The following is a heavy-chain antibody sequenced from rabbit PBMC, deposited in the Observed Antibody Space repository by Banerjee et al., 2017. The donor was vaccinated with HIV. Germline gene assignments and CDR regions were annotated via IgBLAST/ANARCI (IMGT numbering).Heavy chain of an antibody. D-gene: IGHD8-1*01. CDR3: ARELAGSSYYFNL. Sequence: QSLEESGGGLVQPGGSLTLTCTASGFSLNIYEMCWVRQAPGKGLEWIACIYAGSSGSTYYANWAKGRFTISKTSSTTVTLQMTSLTAADTATYFCARELAGSSYYFNLWGPGTLVTVS. CDR2: IYAGSSGST. V-gene: IGHV1S40*01. CDR1: GFSLNIYE. J-gene: IGHJ4*01.